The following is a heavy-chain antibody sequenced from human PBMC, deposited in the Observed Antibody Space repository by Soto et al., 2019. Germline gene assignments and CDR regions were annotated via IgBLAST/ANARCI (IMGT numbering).Heavy chain of an antibody. Sequence: QIQLVQSGGDVKTPGASVKVSCTTSRYTFTSHGIAWVRQAPGQGREWMGWISTFNGKTDYAQKFQGRVTMTADTITSTVHMELRSLRSDDTAVYYCARLLTEGATFREDAFDLWGPGTKVTVSS. V-gene: IGHV1-18*01. CDR3: ARLLTEGATFREDAFDL. CDR2: ISTFNGKT. CDR1: RYTFTSHG. D-gene: IGHD3-9*01. J-gene: IGHJ3*01.